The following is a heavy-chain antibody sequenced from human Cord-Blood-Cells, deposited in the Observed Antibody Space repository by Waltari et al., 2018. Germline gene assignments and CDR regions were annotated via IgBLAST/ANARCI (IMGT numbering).Heavy chain of an antibody. V-gene: IGHV4-34*01. Sequence: QVQLQQWGAGLLKPSETLSLTCAVYGGSFSGYYWSWIRQPPGQGLEWIGEINHSGSTNYNPSLKSRVTISVDTSKNQFSLKLSSVTAADPAVYYCARGRVYYDFWSGRRNWYFDLWGRGTLVTVSS. CDR1: GGSFSGYY. D-gene: IGHD3-3*01. J-gene: IGHJ2*01. CDR3: ARGRVYYDFWSGRRNWYFDL. CDR2: INHSGST.